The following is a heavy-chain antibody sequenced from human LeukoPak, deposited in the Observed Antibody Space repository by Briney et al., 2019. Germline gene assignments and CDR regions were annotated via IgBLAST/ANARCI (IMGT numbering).Heavy chain of an antibody. Sequence: ASVKVSCKASGYTFTGYYMHWVRQAPGQGLEWMGWINPNSGGTNYAQKFQGRVTMTRDTSISTAYMELSRLRSDDTAVYYCARVPPILGYCSGGSCYPGHWGQGTLVTVSS. CDR3: ARVPPILGYCSGGSCYPGH. CDR1: GYTFTGYY. CDR2: INPNSGGT. D-gene: IGHD2-15*01. V-gene: IGHV1-2*02. J-gene: IGHJ4*02.